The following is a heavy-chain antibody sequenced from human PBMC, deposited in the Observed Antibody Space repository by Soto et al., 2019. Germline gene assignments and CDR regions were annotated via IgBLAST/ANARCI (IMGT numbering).Heavy chain of an antibody. CDR3: AKSDIVLMVYAITPYYFDY. CDR2: ISGSGGST. Sequence: GGSLRLSCAASGFTFSSYAMSWVRQAPGKGLEWVSAISGSGGSTYYADSVKGRFTISRDNSKNTLYLQMNSLRAEDTAVYYCAKSDIVLMVYAITPYYFDYWGQGTLVTVS. V-gene: IGHV3-23*01. J-gene: IGHJ4*02. D-gene: IGHD2-8*01. CDR1: GFTFSSYA.